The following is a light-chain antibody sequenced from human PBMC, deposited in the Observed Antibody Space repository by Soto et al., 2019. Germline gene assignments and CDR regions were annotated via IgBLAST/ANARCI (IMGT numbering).Light chain of an antibody. CDR2: KAS. Sequence: DIQMSQSTSSLSASVGDRVTITCRASQSISSYLNWYQQKPGKAPKLLIYKASTLKSGVPSRFSGSGSGTEFTLTISSLQPDDFATYHCQHYNSYSEAFGQGTKVDI. J-gene: IGKJ1*01. CDR1: QSISSY. V-gene: IGKV1-5*03. CDR3: QHYNSYSEA.